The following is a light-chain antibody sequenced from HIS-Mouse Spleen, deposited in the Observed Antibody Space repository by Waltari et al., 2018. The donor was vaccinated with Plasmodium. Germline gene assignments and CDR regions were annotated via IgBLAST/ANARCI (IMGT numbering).Light chain of an antibody. CDR3: QQYNNWSFT. J-gene: IGKJ3*01. Sequence: EIVMTQYPATLSVSPGERATLSCRASKSVSSNLAWYQQKPGQAPRLLIYGASTRATGIPARFSGSGSGTEFTLTISSLQSEDFAVYYCQQYNNWSFTFGPGTKVDIK. CDR1: KSVSSN. CDR2: GAS. V-gene: IGKV3-15*01.